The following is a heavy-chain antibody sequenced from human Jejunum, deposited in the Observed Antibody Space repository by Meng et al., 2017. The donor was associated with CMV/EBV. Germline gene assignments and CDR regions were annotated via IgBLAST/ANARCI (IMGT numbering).Heavy chain of an antibody. V-gene: IGHV4-39*01. D-gene: IGHD3-22*01. Sequence: SGGSMRSSNYCWGWLREPQGKGQEWIGSIYYSGNTYYNPSLNTRVAISVDTSKNQFSLKLSSVTAADTAVYYCARRYCYDSRRDFDYWGQGTLVTVSS. CDR1: GGSMRSSNYC. J-gene: IGHJ4*02. CDR3: ARRYCYDSRRDFDY. CDR2: IYYSGNT.